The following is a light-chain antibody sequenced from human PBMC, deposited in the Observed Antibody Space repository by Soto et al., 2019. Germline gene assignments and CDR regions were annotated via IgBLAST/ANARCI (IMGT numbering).Light chain of an antibody. Sequence: QSVLTQPPSVSAAAGQKVTISCAGSCSNIGGNSVSWYQQLPGTAPKLLIYDDNKRPSGIPDRFSGSKSGTSATLGITGFQTGDEADYYCGSWDSSLSAYVFGTGTKVTVL. CDR3: GSWDSSLSAYV. V-gene: IGLV1-51*01. CDR2: DDN. CDR1: CSNIGGNS. J-gene: IGLJ1*01.